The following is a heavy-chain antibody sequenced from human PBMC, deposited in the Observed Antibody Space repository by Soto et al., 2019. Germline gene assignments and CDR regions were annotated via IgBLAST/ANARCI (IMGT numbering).Heavy chain of an antibody. Sequence: EVQLLESGGGLVQRGGSLRLSCTASGFTFSNFAMSWVRQSPGKGLEWVSGISDSGGTTNYADSVKGRFTISRDNSKKNTLYLQMNSLRGEDTAVYYCARVFDGSGYHYQYFQHWGQGTLVTVSS. CDR3: ARVFDGSGYHYQYFQH. CDR1: GFTFSNFA. V-gene: IGHV3-23*01. D-gene: IGHD3-22*01. CDR2: ISDSGGTT. J-gene: IGHJ1*01.